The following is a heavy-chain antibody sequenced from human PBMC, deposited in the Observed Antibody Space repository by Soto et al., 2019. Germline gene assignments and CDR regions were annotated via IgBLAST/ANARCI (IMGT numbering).Heavy chain of an antibody. CDR3: AREDLLYAGYFPFDY. CDR2: INSDGSST. CDR1: GFTFSSYW. J-gene: IGHJ4*02. V-gene: IGHV3-74*01. D-gene: IGHD3-9*01. Sequence: PGGSLRLSCAASGFTFSSYWMHWVRQAPGKGLVWVSRINSDGSSTSYADSVKGRFTISRDNAKNTLYLQMNSLRAEDMALFHFAREDLLYAGYFPFDYWGQGTLVTVS.